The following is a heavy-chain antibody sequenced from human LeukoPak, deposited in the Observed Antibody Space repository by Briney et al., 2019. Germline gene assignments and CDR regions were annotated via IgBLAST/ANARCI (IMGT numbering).Heavy chain of an antibody. CDR1: GGSISSYY. V-gene: IGHV4-59*01. CDR2: IYYSGST. D-gene: IGHD3-3*01. J-gene: IGHJ4*02. Sequence: SETLSLTCTVSGGSISSYYWSWIRQPPGKGLEWIGYIYYSGSTNYNPSLKSRVTISVDTSKNQFSLKLSSVTAADTAVYYYARASTIFGVVTSFDYWGQGTLVTVSS. CDR3: ARASTIFGVVTSFDY.